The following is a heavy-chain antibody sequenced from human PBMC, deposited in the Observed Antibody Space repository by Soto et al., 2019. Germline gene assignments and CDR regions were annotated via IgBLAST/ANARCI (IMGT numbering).Heavy chain of an antibody. CDR3: ARSPLCSSTRCVAWFDP. V-gene: IGHV1-3*01. Sequence: GASVKVSFKASGYTFTSYAMHWVRQAPGQRLEWMGWINAGNGNTKYSQKFQGRVTITRDTSASTAYMELSSLRSEDTAVYYCARSPLCSSTRCVAWFDPWGQGTLVTVSS. CDR1: GYTFTSYA. CDR2: INAGNGNT. J-gene: IGHJ5*02. D-gene: IGHD2-2*01.